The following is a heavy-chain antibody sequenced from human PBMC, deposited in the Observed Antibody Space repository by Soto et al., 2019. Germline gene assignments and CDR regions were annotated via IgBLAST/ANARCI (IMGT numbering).Heavy chain of an antibody. J-gene: IGHJ6*02. CDR3: ARGILVYSSRRFYYYSGMDV. CDR2: IIPIFGTA. CDR1: GGTFSSYA. V-gene: IGHV1-69*13. D-gene: IGHD6-13*01. Sequence: SVKVSCKASGGTFSSYAISWVRQAPGQGLEWMGGIIPIFGTANYAQKFQGRVTITADESTSTAYMELSSLRSEDTAVYYCARGILVYSSRRFYYYSGMDVWGQGTTVTVSS.